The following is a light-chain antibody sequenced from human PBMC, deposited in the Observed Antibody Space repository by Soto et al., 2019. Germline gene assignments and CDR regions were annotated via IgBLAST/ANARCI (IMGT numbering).Light chain of an antibody. CDR1: QGISNY. Sequence: DIQMTQSPSSLSASVGDRVTITCRASQGISNYLTWYQQKAGKVPKVLIYAASTLQPGVPSRFTGSGSGTDLTLTISSLQPEDVATYYWQKFNSAPLTFVGGTKVEIK. J-gene: IGKJ4*01. V-gene: IGKV1-27*01. CDR3: QKFNSAPLT. CDR2: AAS.